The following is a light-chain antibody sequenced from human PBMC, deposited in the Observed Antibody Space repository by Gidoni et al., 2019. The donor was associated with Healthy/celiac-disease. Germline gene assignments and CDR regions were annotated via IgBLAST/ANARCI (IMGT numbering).Light chain of an antibody. CDR3: QQRSNSYT. CDR1: QSVSSY. V-gene: IGKV3-11*01. CDR2: YAS. Sequence: DIVLTQSPATLSLSPGERATLSCRPSQSVSSYLAWYQQKPGQAPRLLIYYASNRATGIPASFSGSGSGTDFTLTISSLEPEDFAVYYCQQRSNSYTFGQGTKLEIK. J-gene: IGKJ2*01.